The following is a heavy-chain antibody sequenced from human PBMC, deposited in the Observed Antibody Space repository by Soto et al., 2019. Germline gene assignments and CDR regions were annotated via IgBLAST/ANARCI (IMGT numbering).Heavy chain of an antibody. CDR1: GFIYNNYA. D-gene: IGHD6-19*01. CDR2: IKGTDGTT. Sequence: EVQLLESGGGLVQPGGSLRLSCAASGFIYNNYAMSWVHQAPGKGLEWVSAIKGTDGTTYYADSVKGRFTISRDISKNTLYLQMNSLRAADTAVYRCAKDTELSSTGWFLWNYWGQGTLVTVSS. J-gene: IGHJ4*02. V-gene: IGHV3-23*01. CDR3: AKDTELSSTGWFLWNY.